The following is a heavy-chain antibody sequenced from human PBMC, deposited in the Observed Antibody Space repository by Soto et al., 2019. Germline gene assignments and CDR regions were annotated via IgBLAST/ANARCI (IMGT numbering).Heavy chain of an antibody. CDR3: ASRRYYGSGSYYNNWFDT. V-gene: IGHV4-39*01. CDR2: IYYSGSS. J-gene: IGHJ5*02. D-gene: IGHD3-10*01. CDR1: GGSISSSSYY. Sequence: QLQLQESGPGLVKPSETLSLTCTVSGGSISSSSYYWGWIRQPPGKGLEWIGSIYYSGSSYYNPSLTSRVTLSVDTYKNQFSLKLSSVTAADTAVYYCASRRYYGSGSYYNNWFDTWGQGTLVTVSS.